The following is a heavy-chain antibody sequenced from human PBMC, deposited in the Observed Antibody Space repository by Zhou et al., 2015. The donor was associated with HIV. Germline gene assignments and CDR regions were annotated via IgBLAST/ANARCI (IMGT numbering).Heavy chain of an antibody. CDR3: ARGEYCGGDCYSGAFDI. Sequence: QVQLVQSGAEVKKPGSSVKVSCKASGDTFRNYDISWVRQAPGQGLEWVGGIIPIFGTTKYAQKFQGRVTITADRSTSTAFMELSSLRSEDTAVYYCARGEYCGGDCYSGAFDIWGQGTMVTVSS. V-gene: IGHV1-69*06. CDR2: IIPIFGTT. D-gene: IGHD2-21*02. J-gene: IGHJ3*02. CDR1: GDTFRNYD.